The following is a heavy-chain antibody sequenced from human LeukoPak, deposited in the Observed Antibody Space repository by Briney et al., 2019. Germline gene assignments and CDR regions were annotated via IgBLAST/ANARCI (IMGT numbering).Heavy chain of an antibody. J-gene: IGHJ4*02. CDR3: ARGLGPMSPSFDC. CDR2: INHSGST. CDR1: GGSFNVYY. D-gene: IGHD3-22*01. Sequence: SETLSLTCAVYGGSFNVYYWSWIRKPPGKGLEWIGEINHSGSTNYNPSLKSRVTISVDTFKKQFSLRLTSVTAADTAVYYCARGLGPMSPSFDCWGQGTLVTVSS. V-gene: IGHV4-34*01.